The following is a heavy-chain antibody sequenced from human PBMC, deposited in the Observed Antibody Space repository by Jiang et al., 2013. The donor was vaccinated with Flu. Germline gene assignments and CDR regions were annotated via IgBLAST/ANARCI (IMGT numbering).Heavy chain of an antibody. CDR1: GYTFTGYY. CDR2: INPNSGGT. Sequence: SGAEVKKPGASVKVSCKASGYTFTGYYMHWVRQAPGQGLEWMGWINPNSGGTNYAQKFQGWVTMTRDTSISTAYMELSRLRSDDTAVYYCARGSMIGPYYYYYGMDVWGQGTTVTVSS. V-gene: IGHV1-2*04. D-gene: IGHD3-22*01. J-gene: IGHJ6*02. CDR3: ARGSMIGPYYYYYGMDV.